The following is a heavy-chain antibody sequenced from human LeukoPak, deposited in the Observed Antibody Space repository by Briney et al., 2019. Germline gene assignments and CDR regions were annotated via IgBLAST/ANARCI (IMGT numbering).Heavy chain of an antibody. V-gene: IGHV4-34*01. CDR2: INHSGST. CDR3: ARDGADFWSGYYTPWYFDY. CDR1: GGSFSGYY. D-gene: IGHD3-3*01. J-gene: IGHJ4*02. Sequence: SETLSLTCAVYGGSFSGYYWSCIRQPPGKGLEWIGEINHSGSTNYNPSLKSRVTISVDTSKNQFSLKLSSVTAADTAVYYCARDGADFWSGYYTPWYFDYWGQGTLVTVSS.